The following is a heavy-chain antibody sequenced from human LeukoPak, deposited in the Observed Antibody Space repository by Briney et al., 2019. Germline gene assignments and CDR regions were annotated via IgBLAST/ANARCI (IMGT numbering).Heavy chain of an antibody. D-gene: IGHD2-2*01. CDR3: AKRGNPAVGHHYLDV. CDR2: ITLSGGST. J-gene: IGHJ6*03. Sequence: GGSLRLSCAASGFTFSSYDMSWVREGPGKGLEWVSSITLSGGSTFYADSVMGRFTISRDNSQNTLYLQMNSLSAEDTAVYYCAKRGNPAVGHHYLDVWGKGTTVSVSS. V-gene: IGHV3-23*01. CDR1: GFTFSSYD.